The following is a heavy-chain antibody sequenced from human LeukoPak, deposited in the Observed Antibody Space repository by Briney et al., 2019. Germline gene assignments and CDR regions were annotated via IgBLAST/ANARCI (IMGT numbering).Heavy chain of an antibody. CDR1: GGSISSYY. J-gene: IGHJ3*02. D-gene: IGHD6-13*01. CDR2: IYYSGST. Sequence: SETLSLTCTVSGGSISSYYWSWIRQPPGKGLEWIGYIYYSGSTNYNPSLKSRVTIPVDTSKNQFSLKLSSVTAADTAVYYCSVGSSWYSPYTFDIWGQGTMVTVSS. CDR3: SVGSSWYSPYTFDI. V-gene: IGHV4-59*08.